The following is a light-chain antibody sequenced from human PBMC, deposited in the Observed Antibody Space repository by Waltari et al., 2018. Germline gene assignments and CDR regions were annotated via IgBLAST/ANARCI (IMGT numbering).Light chain of an antibody. V-gene: IGLV2-14*03. CDR2: DVT. CDR1: RSDIGGLTY. Sequence: QSSLTQPATVSGTPGPSTTLSCSGTRSDIGGLTYVPWYQQHPGEAPKVIIYDVTRRPSGVSDRFSGSKSGNTAFLTISGLQAEDEADYYCSSYAAARVIFGGGTKVTVL. J-gene: IGLJ2*01. CDR3: SSYAAARVI.